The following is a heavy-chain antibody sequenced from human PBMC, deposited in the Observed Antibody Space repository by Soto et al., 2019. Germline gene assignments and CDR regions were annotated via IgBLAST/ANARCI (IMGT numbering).Heavy chain of an antibody. CDR2: INPNSGGT. J-gene: IGHJ6*02. V-gene: IGHV1-2*02. CDR3: ARDLRGYCSGGSCTSKYYYYYYGMDV. D-gene: IGHD2-15*01. Sequence: QVQLVQSGAEVKKPGASVKVSCKASGYTFTGYYMHWVRQAPGQGLEWMGWINPNSGGTNYAQKFQGRVTMPRDTSISTAYMELSRLRSDDTAVYYCARDLRGYCSGGSCTSKYYYYYYGMDVWGQGTTVTVSS. CDR1: GYTFTGYY.